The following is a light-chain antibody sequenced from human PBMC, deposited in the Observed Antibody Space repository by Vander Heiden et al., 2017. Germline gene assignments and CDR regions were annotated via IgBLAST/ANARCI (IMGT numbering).Light chain of an antibody. J-gene: IGLJ3*02. CDR1: SSDVGGYNY. CDR3: SSYTSSGTLV. Sequence: QSALTQPASLSGSPGPSITISCTGTSSDVGGYNYVSWYQQHPGKAPKLIISDVSNRPSGVSNRFSGSKSGNTASLTISGLQAEDEADYYCSSYTSSGTLVFGGGSKLTVL. V-gene: IGLV2-14*01. CDR2: DVS.